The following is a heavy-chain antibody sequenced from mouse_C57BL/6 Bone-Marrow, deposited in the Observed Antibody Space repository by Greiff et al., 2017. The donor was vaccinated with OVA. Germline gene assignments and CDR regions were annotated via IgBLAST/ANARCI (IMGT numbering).Heavy chain of an antibody. V-gene: IGHV1-5*01. CDR3: TRDYYGSSYDY. Sequence: VQLQQSGTVLARPGASVKMSCKTSGYTFTSYWMHWVKQRPGQGLEWIGAIYPGNSDTSYNQTFKGKAKLTAVTSASTAYMELSSLTNKDSAVYYCTRDYYGSSYDYWGQGTTLTVSS. J-gene: IGHJ2*01. CDR1: GYTFTSYW. CDR2: IYPGNSDT. D-gene: IGHD1-1*01.